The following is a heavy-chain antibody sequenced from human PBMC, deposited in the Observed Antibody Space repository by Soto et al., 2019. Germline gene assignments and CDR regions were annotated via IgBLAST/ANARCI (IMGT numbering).Heavy chain of an antibody. V-gene: IGHV1-69*01. D-gene: IGHD3-3*01. Sequence: QVQLVQSGAEVKKPGSSVKVSCKASGGTFSSYAISWVRQAPGQGLEWMGGIIPIFGTANYAQKFQGRVTITADESTSTAYMELSSLRSEDTAVYYCAGVNTIFGVPNHYYYYGMDVWGQGTTVTVSS. CDR2: IIPIFGTA. CDR3: AGVNTIFGVPNHYYYYGMDV. J-gene: IGHJ6*02. CDR1: GGTFSSYA.